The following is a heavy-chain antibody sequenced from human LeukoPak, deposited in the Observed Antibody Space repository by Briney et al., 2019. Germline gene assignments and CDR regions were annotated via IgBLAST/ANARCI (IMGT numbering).Heavy chain of an antibody. CDR2: IYHSGST. CDR3: AREVCLSSTSCYFDY. V-gene: IGHV4-30-2*01. CDR1: GGSISSGGYS. D-gene: IGHD2-2*01. Sequence: SQTLSLTCAVSGGSISSGGYSWSWIRQPPGKGLEWIGYIYHSGSTYYNPSLKSRVTISVDRSKNQFSLKLSSVTAADTAVYYCAREVCLSSTSCYFDYWGQGTLVTVSS. J-gene: IGHJ4*02.